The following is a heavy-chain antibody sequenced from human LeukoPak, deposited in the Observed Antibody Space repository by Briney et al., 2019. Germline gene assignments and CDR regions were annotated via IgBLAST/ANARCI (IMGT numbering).Heavy chain of an antibody. J-gene: IGHJ6*02. D-gene: IGHD5-12*01. Sequence: GGSLRLSCAASGFTVSSNYMSWVRQAPGKGLEWVSVIYSGGSTYYADSVKGRFTISRDNSKNTLYLQMNSLRAEDTAVYYCAISLVATITYGMDVWGQGTTVTVSS. CDR1: GFTVSSNY. V-gene: IGHV3-66*01. CDR2: IYSGGST. CDR3: AISLVATITYGMDV.